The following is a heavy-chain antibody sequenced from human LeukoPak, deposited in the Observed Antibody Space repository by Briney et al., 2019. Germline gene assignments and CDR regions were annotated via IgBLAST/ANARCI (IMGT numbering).Heavy chain of an antibody. J-gene: IGHJ5*02. CDR3: ARVLRHIVVVTAIPYWFDP. CDR1: GGSFSGYY. CDR2: INHSGST. V-gene: IGHV4-34*01. Sequence: SETLSLTCAVYGGSFSGYYWSWIRQPPGKGLEWIGEINHSGSTNYNPSLKSRVTISVDTSKSQFSLKLSSVTAADTAVYYCARVLRHIVVVTAIPYWFDPWGQGTLVTVSS. D-gene: IGHD2-21*02.